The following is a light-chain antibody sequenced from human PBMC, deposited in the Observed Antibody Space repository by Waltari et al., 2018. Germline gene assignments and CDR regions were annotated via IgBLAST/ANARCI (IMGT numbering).Light chain of an antibody. J-gene: IGLJ2*01. CDR2: EVS. CDR1: SRDVGDYNF. V-gene: IGLV2-23*02. Sequence: PALTQPAPVSASPGQSLPISWTGTSRDVGDYNFVPWYQHHPAKAPKRLNFEVSKRPTWVSNRFSASKSGNTASMTISGLQAEDEATYHCCSYAGTNTWVFGGGTKVTVL. CDR3: CSYAGTNTWV.